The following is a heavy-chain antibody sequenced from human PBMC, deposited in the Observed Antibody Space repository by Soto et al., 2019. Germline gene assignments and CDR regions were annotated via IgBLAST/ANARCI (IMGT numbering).Heavy chain of an antibody. J-gene: IGHJ4*02. CDR3: ARRAETNGWNGFGADKYYFDF. Sequence: ASVKVSCKASGYTFTSYDIYWVRQATGQGLEWMGWMNPNTDNSGYAQKFQGRVTMTSDTSISTAHMELSSLRSEDTAVYYCARRAETNGWNGFGADKYYFDFWGQGTLVTVSS. CDR1: GYTFTSYD. D-gene: IGHD1-1*01. CDR2: MNPNTDNS. V-gene: IGHV1-8*01.